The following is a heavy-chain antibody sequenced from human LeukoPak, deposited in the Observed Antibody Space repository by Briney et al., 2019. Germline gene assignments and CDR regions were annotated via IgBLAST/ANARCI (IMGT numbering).Heavy chain of an antibody. Sequence: SETLSLTCTVSGGSISSGSYYWSWIRQPAGKGLEWIGRIYTSGSTNYNPSLKSRVTISVDTSKNQFSLKLSSVTAADTAVYYCARGGSWAFDYWGQGTLVTVSS. D-gene: IGHD3-16*01. V-gene: IGHV4-61*02. CDR3: ARGGSWAFDY. J-gene: IGHJ4*02. CDR2: IYTSGST. CDR1: GGSISSGSYY.